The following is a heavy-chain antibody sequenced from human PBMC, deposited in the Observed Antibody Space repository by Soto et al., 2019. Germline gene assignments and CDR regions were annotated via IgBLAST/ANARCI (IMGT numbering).Heavy chain of an antibody. CDR1: GYTFTSYY. J-gene: IGHJ6*03. CDR3: ARGFLEPGPYYYMDV. Sequence: ASVKVSCKASGYTFTSYYMHWVRQAPGQGLEWMGIINPSGGSTSYAQKFQGRVTITRDTSTSTVYMELSSLRSEDTAVYYCARGFLEPGPYYYMDVWGKGTTVTVSS. V-gene: IGHV1-46*03. D-gene: IGHD3-3*01. CDR2: INPSGGST.